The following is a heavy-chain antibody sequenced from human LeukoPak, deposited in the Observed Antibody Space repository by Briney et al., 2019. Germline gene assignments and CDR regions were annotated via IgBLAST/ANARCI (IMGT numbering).Heavy chain of an antibody. CDR1: GFTFSSYW. V-gene: IGHV3-7*01. J-gene: IGHJ4*02. Sequence: GGSLRLSCAASGFTFSSYWMSWVRQAPGKGLEWVANIKQDGSEKYYVDSVKGRFTISRDNAKNSLYLQMNSLRAEDTAAYYCARGSPLWGDYYFDYWGQGTLVTVSS. CDR3: ARGSPLWGDYYFDY. D-gene: IGHD4-17*01. CDR2: IKQDGSEK.